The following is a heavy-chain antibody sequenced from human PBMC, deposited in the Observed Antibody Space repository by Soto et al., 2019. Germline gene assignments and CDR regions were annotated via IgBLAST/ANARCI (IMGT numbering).Heavy chain of an antibody. J-gene: IGHJ4*02. Sequence: GGSLRLSCAASGFSFGSYALIWVRQAPGKGLEWVSTISGSDGKTFYADSVKGRFSISRDTSQSTSYLQMNSLRADDTAMYYCARWSYLDYWGQGTRVTVSS. CDR3: ARWSYLDY. CDR1: GFSFGSYA. D-gene: IGHD3-3*01. V-gene: IGHV3-23*01. CDR2: ISGSDGKT.